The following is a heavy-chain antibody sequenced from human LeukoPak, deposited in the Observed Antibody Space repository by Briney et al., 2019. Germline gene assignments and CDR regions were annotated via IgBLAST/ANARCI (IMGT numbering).Heavy chain of an antibody. Sequence: PAGGSLRLSCAASGFTFSSYWMSWVRQAPGKGLEWVANIKQGGSEKYYVDSVKGRFTISRDNAKNSLYLQMNSLRAEDTAVYYCARDYYDSSGYYYEDYWGQGTLVTVSS. CDR3: ARDYYDSSGYYYEDY. D-gene: IGHD3-22*01. CDR1: GFTFSSYW. V-gene: IGHV3-7*01. J-gene: IGHJ4*02. CDR2: IKQGGSEK.